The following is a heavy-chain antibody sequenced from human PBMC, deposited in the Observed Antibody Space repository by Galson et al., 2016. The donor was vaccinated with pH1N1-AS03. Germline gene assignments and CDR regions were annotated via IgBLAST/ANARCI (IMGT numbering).Heavy chain of an antibody. CDR1: GFTFGDFE. Sequence: SLRLSCAASGFTFGDFEMNRVRQAPGKGLEWVAYISSSGDTTYYADSVKGRFTISRDSVKDSLYLQMASLRVEDTALYYCVRAEPYYYDRRKYFAFLLWGQGTTVIVSS. D-gene: IGHD3-22*01. CDR3: VRAEPYYYDRRKYFAFLL. V-gene: IGHV3-48*03. CDR2: ISSSGDTT. J-gene: IGHJ3*01.